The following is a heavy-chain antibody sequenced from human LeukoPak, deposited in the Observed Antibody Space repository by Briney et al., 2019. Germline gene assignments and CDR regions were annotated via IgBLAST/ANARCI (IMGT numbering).Heavy chain of an antibody. CDR3: TRGPLAVAGSPLFY. CDR2: ISAYNGNT. J-gene: IGHJ4*02. Sequence: ASVKVSCKASGYTFTSYGITWVRQAPGQGLEWMGWISAYNGNTKYVQKLQGRVTMTTDTSTSAAYMELRSLRSDDTAVYYCTRGPLAVAGSPLFYWGQGTLVTVSS. D-gene: IGHD6-13*01. CDR1: GYTFTSYG. V-gene: IGHV1-18*01.